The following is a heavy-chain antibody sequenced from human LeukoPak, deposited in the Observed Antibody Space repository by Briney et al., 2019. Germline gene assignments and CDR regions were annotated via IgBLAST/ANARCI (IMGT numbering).Heavy chain of an antibody. CDR3: ARSIKAAGTNYYYGMDV. D-gene: IGHD6-13*01. V-gene: IGHV1-69*04. J-gene: IGHJ6*02. CDR1: GGTFSSYA. Sequence: ASVKVSCKASGGTFSSYAISWVRQAPGQGLEWMGRIIPILGIANYAQMFQGRVTITADKSTSTAYMELSSLRSEDTAVYYCARSIKAAGTNYYYGMDVWGQGTTVTVSS. CDR2: IIPILGIA.